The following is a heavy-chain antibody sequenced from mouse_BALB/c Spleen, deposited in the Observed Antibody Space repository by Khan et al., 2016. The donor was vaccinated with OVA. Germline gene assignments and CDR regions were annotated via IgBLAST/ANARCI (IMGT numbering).Heavy chain of an antibody. D-gene: IGHD1-1*02. Sequence: QIQLVQSGPELKEPGETVKISCRASGYTFTNYGMNWVKQAPGKGLKWMGWINTYTGEPTYVDDFKGRFTFSLETSASTAYLQINNLKNEDTATYFCASGGYWYFAVWGAGTTVTVSS. CDR1: GYTFTNYG. CDR3: ASGGYWYFAV. J-gene: IGHJ1*01. V-gene: IGHV9-3-1*01. CDR2: INTYTGEP.